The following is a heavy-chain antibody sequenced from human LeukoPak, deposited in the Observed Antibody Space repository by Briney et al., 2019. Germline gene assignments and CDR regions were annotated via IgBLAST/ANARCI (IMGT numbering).Heavy chain of an antibody. CDR2: ISDSGAAT. Sequence: GGSLRLSCAGSGFTFSSYGMGWVRQAPGKGLEWVAAISDSGAATNYADSVKGRFTMSRDNSKNTLYLQMNSLRAEDTAVYYCAKAGVTTFPYYFDYWGQGALVTVSS. D-gene: IGHD2/OR15-2a*01. V-gene: IGHV3-23*01. CDR3: AKAGVTTFPYYFDY. CDR1: GFTFSSYG. J-gene: IGHJ4*02.